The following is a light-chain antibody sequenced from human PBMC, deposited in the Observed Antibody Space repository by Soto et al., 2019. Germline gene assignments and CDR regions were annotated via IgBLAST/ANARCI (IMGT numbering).Light chain of an antibody. CDR1: SSNIGAGYD. CDR3: QSYDTSLSVYLV. Sequence: QPVLTQPPSVSGAPGQRVTISCTGSSSNIGAGYDVHWYQQLPGTAPKLLIYGNINRPSGVPDRFSGSKSGTSASLAITGLQAEDEADYYCQSYDTSLSVYLVFGGGTKLTVL. CDR2: GNI. J-gene: IGLJ2*01. V-gene: IGLV1-40*01.